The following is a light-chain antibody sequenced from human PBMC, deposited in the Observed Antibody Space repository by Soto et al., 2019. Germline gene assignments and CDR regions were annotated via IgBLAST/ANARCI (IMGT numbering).Light chain of an antibody. J-gene: IGLJ1*01. Sequence: QAVVTQPPSVSGAPGLRVTISCTGTSSNIGAGFDVHWYQQFPGTAPKLLIYENNHRPSGVPDRFSGSKSGTSASLAIAGLQAEDEADYYCQSYDSSLSGYVFGTGTKVTVL. CDR3: QSYDSSLSGYV. CDR2: ENN. V-gene: IGLV1-40*01. CDR1: SSNIGAGFD.